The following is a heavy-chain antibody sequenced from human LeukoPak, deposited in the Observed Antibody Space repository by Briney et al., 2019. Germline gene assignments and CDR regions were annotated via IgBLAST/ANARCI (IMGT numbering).Heavy chain of an antibody. D-gene: IGHD2-15*01. J-gene: IGHJ4*02. Sequence: PGGSLRLSCAASGFTFDDYAMHWVRQAPGKGLEWVSGISWNSGSIGYADSVKGRFTISRDNAKNSLYLQMNSLRAEVTALYYCAKDINPIILVVVAATSFDYWGQGTLVTVSS. CDR3: AKDINPIILVVVAATSFDY. CDR2: ISWNSGSI. CDR1: GFTFDDYA. V-gene: IGHV3-9*01.